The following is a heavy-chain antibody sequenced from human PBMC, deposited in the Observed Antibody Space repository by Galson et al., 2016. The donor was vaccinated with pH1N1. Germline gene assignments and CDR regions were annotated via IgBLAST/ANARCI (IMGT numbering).Heavy chain of an antibody. CDR1: GGSISSGGYY. D-gene: IGHD6-19*01. J-gene: IGHJ4*02. CDR2: IFYSGST. CDR3: ARGVSVAGAPRLDY. V-gene: IGHV4-31*03. Sequence: TLSLTCTVSGGSISSGGYYWSWIRQHPGKGLEWIGYIFYSGSTYYNPSLKSRVTISVDTSKNQFSLKLSSVTAADTAAYYCARGVSVAGAPRLDYWGQGTLVTVSS.